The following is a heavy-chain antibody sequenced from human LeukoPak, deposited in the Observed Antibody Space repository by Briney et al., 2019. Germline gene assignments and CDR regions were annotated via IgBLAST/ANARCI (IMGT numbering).Heavy chain of an antibody. J-gene: IGHJ6*03. D-gene: IGHD3-22*01. CDR2: IYYSGST. V-gene: IGHV4-59*01. CDR3: ARASPNYTGGYYGSTYYYYMDV. Sequence: PSETLSLTGTVSGGSISSYYWSWIRQPPGKGLDWIGYIYYSGSTNYNPSLKSRVTISVDTSKNQFSLKLSSVTAADTAVYYCARASPNYTGGYYGSTYYYYMDVWGKGTTVTVSS. CDR1: GGSISSYY.